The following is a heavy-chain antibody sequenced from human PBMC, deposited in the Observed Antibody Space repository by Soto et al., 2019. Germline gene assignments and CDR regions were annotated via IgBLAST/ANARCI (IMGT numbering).Heavy chain of an antibody. D-gene: IGHD1-1*01. Sequence: QVQLVQSGAEVKKPGASVKVSCKASGYTFTSYGITWVRQAPGQGLEWMGWISAHNGNTDYAQKLQGRVIVTRDTSTSTAYVEMRWLSSDATAVYYWAGGRYGDYWGQGALVTVSS. CDR3: AGGRYGDY. J-gene: IGHJ4*02. CDR1: GYTFTSYG. V-gene: IGHV1-18*01. CDR2: ISAHNGNT.